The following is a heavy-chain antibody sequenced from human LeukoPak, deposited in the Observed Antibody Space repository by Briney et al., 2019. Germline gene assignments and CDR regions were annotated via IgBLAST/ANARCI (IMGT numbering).Heavy chain of an antibody. CDR1: GFTFSSYW. CDR3: ARYRRWYYDY. Sequence: PGGSLTLSCAVSGFTFSSYWVSWVRQAPGKGLEWVANIKQDGSEKYYVDSKKGRFTISRNTAKNSLYLQMNSLRAEDTAVYYCARYRRWYYDYWGQGTLVTVSS. V-gene: IGHV3-7*01. D-gene: IGHD2-15*01. J-gene: IGHJ4*02. CDR2: IKQDGSEK.